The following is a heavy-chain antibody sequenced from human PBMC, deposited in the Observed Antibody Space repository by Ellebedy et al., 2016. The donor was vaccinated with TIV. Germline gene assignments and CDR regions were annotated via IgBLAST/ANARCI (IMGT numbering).Heavy chain of an antibody. CDR1: GCSFSSYS. CDR3: ARGHLTAEYTLDY. D-gene: IGHD2/OR15-2a*01. Sequence: MPSETLSLPCTVSGCSFSSYSWSWIPQPPGKGLEWIGYIYYSGSTHYNPSLKSRVTIAVDTSKNQFSLKLSSVTAADTAVYYCARGHLTAEYTLDYWGQGTLVTVSS. CDR2: IYYSGST. V-gene: IGHV4-59*01. J-gene: IGHJ4*02.